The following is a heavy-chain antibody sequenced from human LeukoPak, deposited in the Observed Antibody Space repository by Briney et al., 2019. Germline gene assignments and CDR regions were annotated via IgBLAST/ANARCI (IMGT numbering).Heavy chain of an antibody. CDR3: ARGMGNYYGSGSYGPFDY. D-gene: IGHD3-10*01. Sequence: SETLSLTCTVSGYSISSGYYWGWIRQPPGKGLEWIGSIYHSGSTYYNPSLKSRVTISVDTSKNQFSLKLSSVTAADTAMYYCARGMGNYYGSGSYGPFDYWGQGTLVTVSS. CDR2: IYHSGST. J-gene: IGHJ4*02. V-gene: IGHV4-38-2*02. CDR1: GYSISSGYY.